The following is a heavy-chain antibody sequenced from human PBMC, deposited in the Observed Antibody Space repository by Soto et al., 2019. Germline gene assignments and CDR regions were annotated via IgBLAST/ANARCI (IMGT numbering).Heavy chain of an antibody. CDR2: INPSSGST. D-gene: IGHD3-3*01. CDR3: ASSQPTTIFGVVIIARPCYYYYGMDV. CDR1: GYTFTSHY. J-gene: IGHJ6*02. Sequence: ASVKVSCKASGYTFTSHYMHWVRQAPGQGLEWMGRINPSSGSTSYAQKFQGRVTMTRDTSTSTVYMELSSLRSEDTAVYYCASSQPTTIFGVVIIARPCYYYYGMDVWGQGTTVTVSS. V-gene: IGHV1-46*01.